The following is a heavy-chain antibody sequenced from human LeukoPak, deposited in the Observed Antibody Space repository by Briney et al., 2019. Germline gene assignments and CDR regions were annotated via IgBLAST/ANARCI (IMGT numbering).Heavy chain of an antibody. J-gene: IGHJ4*02. Sequence: GRSLRLSCAASGFTFSSYGMHWVRQAPGKGLEWVAVIWYDGSNKYYADSVKGRFTISRDNSKNTLYLQMNSLRAEDTAVYYCARVYYDSSGYTYYFDYWGQGTLVTVSS. CDR2: IWYDGSNK. CDR3: ARVYYDSSGYTYYFDY. D-gene: IGHD3-22*01. V-gene: IGHV3-33*01. CDR1: GFTFSSYG.